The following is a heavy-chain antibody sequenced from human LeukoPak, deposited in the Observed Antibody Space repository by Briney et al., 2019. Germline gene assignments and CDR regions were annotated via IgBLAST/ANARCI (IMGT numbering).Heavy chain of an antibody. J-gene: IGHJ4*02. D-gene: IGHD1-1*01. CDR1: EFTFTTYG. CDR3: ARDWKTNSFDY. Sequence: PAGTLRLSCAASEFTFTTYGMHLFPKAPGKELEWVALIYYDGSNIYYADYVKGLFTISRDISKNTLYLQMDSLRAEDTAIYYCARDWKTNSFDYWGQGTLVTVSS. CDR2: IYYDGSNI. V-gene: IGHV3-33*01.